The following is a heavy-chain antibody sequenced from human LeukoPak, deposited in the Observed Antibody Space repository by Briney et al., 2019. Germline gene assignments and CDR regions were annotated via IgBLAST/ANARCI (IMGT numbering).Heavy chain of an antibody. CDR3: ARNSNFDTHDY. CDR2: IKQDGSKK. CDR1: GFPFSSYW. D-gene: IGHD3-22*01. Sequence: GGSLRLSCVASGFPFSSYWMTWVRQAPGKGLEWVANIKQDGSKKSYVDSVKGRFTISRDNAKNSLYLQMNSLSAEDTAVYYCARNSNFDTHDYWGQGTLVTVSS. V-gene: IGHV3-7*01. J-gene: IGHJ4*02.